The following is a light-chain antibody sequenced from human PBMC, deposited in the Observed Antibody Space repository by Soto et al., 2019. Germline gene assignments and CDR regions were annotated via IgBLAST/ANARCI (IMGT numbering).Light chain of an antibody. CDR3: QQYNNWPRT. Sequence: EIVLTQSPATLSLSPGERATLSCRASQSVSSYLAWYQQKPGQAPRLLIYGASRRATGIPDRFSGSGSGTEFTLTISSLQSEDFAVYYCQQYNNWPRTFGQGTKVDI. CDR1: QSVSSY. V-gene: IGKV3D-15*01. J-gene: IGKJ1*01. CDR2: GAS.